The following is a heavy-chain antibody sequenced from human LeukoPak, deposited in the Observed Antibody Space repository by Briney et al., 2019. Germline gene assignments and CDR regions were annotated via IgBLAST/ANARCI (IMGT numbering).Heavy chain of an antibody. V-gene: IGHV3-49*03. CDR2: IRSKAYGGTT. CDR3: TRDGGMSTIFDY. Sequence: GGSLRLSCTASGFTFGDYAMSWFRQAPGKGLEWVGFIRSKAYGGTTEYAASVKGRFSISRDNSKSIAYLQMNSLKTEDTAVYYCTRDGGMSTIFDYWGQGTLVTVSS. J-gene: IGHJ4*02. CDR1: GFTFGDYA. D-gene: IGHD5-24*01.